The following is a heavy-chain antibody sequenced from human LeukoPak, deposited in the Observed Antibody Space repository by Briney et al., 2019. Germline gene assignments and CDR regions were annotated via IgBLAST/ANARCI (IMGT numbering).Heavy chain of an antibody. D-gene: IGHD3-10*01. Sequence: GGSLRLSCVASGFTFSSRDWMTWVRQAPGKGLEWVSVIYSGGSTYYADSVKGRFTISRDNSKSTLYIQMNSLRAEDTAVYYCARAKPKNMVRGLIMRRESRYYFDYWGQGTLVTVSS. V-gene: IGHV3-53*01. J-gene: IGHJ4*02. CDR2: IYSGGST. CDR1: GFTFSSRDW. CDR3: ARAKPKNMVRGLIMRRESRYYFDY.